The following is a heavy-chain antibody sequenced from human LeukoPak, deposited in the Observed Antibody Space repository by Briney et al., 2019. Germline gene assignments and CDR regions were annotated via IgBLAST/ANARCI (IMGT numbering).Heavy chain of an antibody. CDR2: IQQHGSET. V-gene: IGHV3-7*01. J-gene: IGHJ1*01. Sequence: PGGSLRLSCEGSGFTFSNYWMSWVCQAPGKGLEWVANIQQHGSETYYGDSVKGRFTISRDNAKNSLYLQMNSLRAEDTAVYYCATYSSSNGREFQYWGQSTLVTVSS. CDR1: GFTFSNYW. CDR3: ATYSSSNGREFQY. D-gene: IGHD2-2*01.